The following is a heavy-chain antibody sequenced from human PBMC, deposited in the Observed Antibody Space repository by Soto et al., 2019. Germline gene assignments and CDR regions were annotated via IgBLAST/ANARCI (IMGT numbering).Heavy chain of an antibody. CDR1: GGSFSTLG. V-gene: IGHV1-69*06. J-gene: IGHJ4*02. Sequence: VKVSCKASGGSFSTLGINWVRQAPGQGLEWMGGIIPLFGKARYAETSQGRVTITADTSTGTAYMEVSSLRSDDTAVFYCATAHNSGWYFFDYWGPGTLVTVSS. CDR2: IIPLFGKA. D-gene: IGHD6-19*01. CDR3: ATAHNSGWYFFDY.